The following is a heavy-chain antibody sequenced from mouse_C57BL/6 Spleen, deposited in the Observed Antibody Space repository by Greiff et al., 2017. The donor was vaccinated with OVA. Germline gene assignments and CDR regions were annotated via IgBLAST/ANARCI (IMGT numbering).Heavy chain of an antibody. CDR2: IDPSDSYT. CDR1: GYTFTSYW. Sequence: QVQLQQPGAELVMPGASVKLSCKASGYTFTSYWMHWVKQRPGQGLEWIGEIDPSDSYTNYNQKFKGKSTLTVDKSSSTAYMQLSSLTSEDSAVYYCARSGLTTVEGAWFAYWGQGTLVTVSA. V-gene: IGHV1-69*01. J-gene: IGHJ3*01. D-gene: IGHD1-1*01. CDR3: ARSGLTTVEGAWFAY.